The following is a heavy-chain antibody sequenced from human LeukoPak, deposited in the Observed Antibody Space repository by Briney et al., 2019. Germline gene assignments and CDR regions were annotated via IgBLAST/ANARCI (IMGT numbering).Heavy chain of an antibody. CDR1: GFTFSSYA. D-gene: IGHD6-13*01. V-gene: IGHV3-30-3*01. Sequence: PGGSLRLSCAASGFTFSSYAIHWVRQAPGKGLEWVAVISYDGIKKYYADSVKGRFTISRDNSKNTVYLQVNSLTTEDTAVYYCARDPTRDSNQWAFDIWGQGTMVTVSS. J-gene: IGHJ3*02. CDR2: ISYDGIKK. CDR3: ARDPTRDSNQWAFDI.